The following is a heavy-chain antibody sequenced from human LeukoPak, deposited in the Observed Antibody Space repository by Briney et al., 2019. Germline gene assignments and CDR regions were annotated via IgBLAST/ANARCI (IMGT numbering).Heavy chain of an antibody. V-gene: IGHV4-34*01. J-gene: IGHJ5*01. Sequence: KPSETLSISCVVYGGSFSGYYWCCRRQPPGKRLEWIGEINHSGSTNYNTSLKSRVTISVDTSKNQFSLKLSSVTAADTAVYYCARVRSGTHRSWFDSWGQGPLVTVSA. CDR3: ARVRSGTHRSWFDS. D-gene: IGHD3-10*01. CDR2: INHSGST. CDR1: GGSFSGYY.